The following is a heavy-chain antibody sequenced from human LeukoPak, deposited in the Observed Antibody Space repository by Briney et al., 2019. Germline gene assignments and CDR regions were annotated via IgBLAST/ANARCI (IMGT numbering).Heavy chain of an antibody. J-gene: IGHJ1*01. Sequence: AGGSLRLSCAASKFIFSDYGMHWVRQAPGKGLEWVAVISYDGSNKYYADSVKGRFTISRDNSKNTLYLQMNSLRAEDTAVYYCARGGWALDDYGGNKLEYFQHWGQGTLVTVSS. CDR3: ARGGWALDDYGGNKLEYFQH. CDR1: KFIFSDYG. CDR2: ISYDGSNK. V-gene: IGHV3-30*19. D-gene: IGHD4-23*01.